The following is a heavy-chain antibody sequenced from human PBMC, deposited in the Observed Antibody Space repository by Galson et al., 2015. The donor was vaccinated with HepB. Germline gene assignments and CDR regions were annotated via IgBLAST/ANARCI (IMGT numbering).Heavy chain of an antibody. D-gene: IGHD1-1*01. Sequence: SETLSLTCDVSGDSVTSDTNWWSWVRQSPEKGLEWIGEVSHSGSTKYNPSLVSRVIMSIDKSKNQFSLRLNSVTAADTAVDYCARELDDVKRIRFDCWGQGTLVTVSS. CDR1: GDSVTSDTNW. V-gene: IGHV4-4*02. CDR2: VSHSGST. J-gene: IGHJ4*02. CDR3: ARELDDVKRIRFDC.